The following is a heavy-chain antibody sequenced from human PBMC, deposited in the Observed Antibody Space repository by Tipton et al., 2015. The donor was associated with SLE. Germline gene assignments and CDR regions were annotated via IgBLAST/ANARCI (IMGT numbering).Heavy chain of an antibody. Sequence: SLRLSCAASGFTFSTKAMNWVRQVPGKGLEWVATESRSSGITFYADSVKGRFTISRDNSKNTLYLQMNSLRGEDTGIYYCVKDSVASSWYVRGNFDSWGQGTVVTVSS. CDR3: VKDSVASSWYVRGNFDS. V-gene: IGHV3-23*01. D-gene: IGHD6-13*01. J-gene: IGHJ4*02. CDR2: ESRSSGIT. CDR1: GFTFSTKA.